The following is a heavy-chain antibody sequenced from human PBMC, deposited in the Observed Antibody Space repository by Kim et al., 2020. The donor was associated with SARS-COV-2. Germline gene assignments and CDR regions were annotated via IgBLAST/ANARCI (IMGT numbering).Heavy chain of an antibody. D-gene: IGHD3-10*01. CDR3: ARDRHYPRDAFDI. J-gene: IGHJ3*02. V-gene: IGHV3-23*01. Sequence: YADAVRGRFTISMDTSKNTVSLQMIGLRAEDTAVYYCARDRHYPRDAFDIWGLGTMVTVSS.